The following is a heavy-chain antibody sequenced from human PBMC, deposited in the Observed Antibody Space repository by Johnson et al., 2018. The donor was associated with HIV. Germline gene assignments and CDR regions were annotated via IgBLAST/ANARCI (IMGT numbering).Heavy chain of an antibody. CDR3: AKEGRYVEGAFDI. CDR1: GFTFSSYG. V-gene: IGHV3-30*02. CDR2: IRYDGSNK. D-gene: IGHD5-12*01. J-gene: IGHJ3*02. Sequence: QVQLVESGGGVVQPGRSLRLSCAASGFTFSSYGMHWVRQAPGKGLEWVAFIRYDGSNKYYADSVKGRFTISRDNSKNTLYLQMNSLRAEDTAVYYCAKEGRYVEGAFDIWGQGTMVTVSS.